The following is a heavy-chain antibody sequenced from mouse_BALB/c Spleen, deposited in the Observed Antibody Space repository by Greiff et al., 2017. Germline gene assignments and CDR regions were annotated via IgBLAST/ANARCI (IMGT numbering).Heavy chain of an antibody. CDR1: GIDFSRYW. J-gene: IGHJ2*01. Sequence: GIDFSRYWMSWVRQAPGKGLEWIGEINPDSSTINYTPSLKDKFIISRDNAKNTLYLQMSKVRSEDTALYYCARPIGYGSSYYFDYWGQGTTLTVSS. CDR3: ARPIGYGSSYYFDY. V-gene: IGHV4-1*02. CDR2: INPDSSTI. D-gene: IGHD1-1*01.